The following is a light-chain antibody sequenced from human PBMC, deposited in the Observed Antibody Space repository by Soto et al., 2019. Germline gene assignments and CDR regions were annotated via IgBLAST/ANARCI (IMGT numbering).Light chain of an antibody. CDR1: QSVSSY. J-gene: IGKJ1*01. Sequence: EIVLAQCPGTLSLSPGEGATLSCRASQSVSSYLAWYQQKPGQAPRLLIYGASTRATGIPARFSGSGSGTEFTLTISSLQSEDFAVYYCQQYNNWPKTFGQGTKVDIK. CDR3: QQYNNWPKT. V-gene: IGKV3-15*01. CDR2: GAS.